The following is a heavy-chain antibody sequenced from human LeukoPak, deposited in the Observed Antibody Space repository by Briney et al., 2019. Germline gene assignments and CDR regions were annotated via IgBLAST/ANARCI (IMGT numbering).Heavy chain of an antibody. Sequence: GGSLRLSCAASGFTFGNYCMHWVRQVPGEWLVWVSRINTEGSTITYADSRKGRSTIARDNAKNKVYLKMSSLREEDTGVYYCAGGDYGDYFDYWGQGPLIIVSS. CDR1: GFTFGNYC. CDR3: AGGDYGDYFDY. CDR2: INTEGSTI. D-gene: IGHD4-17*01. V-gene: IGHV3-74*01. J-gene: IGHJ4*02.